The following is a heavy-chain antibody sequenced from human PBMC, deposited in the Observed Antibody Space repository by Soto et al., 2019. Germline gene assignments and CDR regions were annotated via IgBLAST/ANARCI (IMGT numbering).Heavy chain of an antibody. CDR2: INVYNGNT. Sequence: QVQLVQSGGEVKKPGASVKVSCKASGYTFTNYGISWVRQAPGQGLEWMGWINVYNGNTKYAQKVQGRVTMTTDTSTDTAYMERSSLRSDDTAVYYCARGVGSGSYYNQYNWFDPWGQGTLVTVSS. D-gene: IGHD3-10*01. CDR1: GYTFTNYG. V-gene: IGHV1-18*01. J-gene: IGHJ5*02. CDR3: ARGVGSGSYYNQYNWFDP.